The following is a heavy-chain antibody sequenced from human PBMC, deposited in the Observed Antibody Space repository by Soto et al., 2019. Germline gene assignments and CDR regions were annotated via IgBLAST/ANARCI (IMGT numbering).Heavy chain of an antibody. V-gene: IGHV3-30*03. Sequence: GGSLRLSGAASDFDFSSYGIHWVRQAPGKGLEWVAASSYDGRETFYADSAKGRFTVSKEMSKNTAFLQMNALRHEDTAVYFCARDSGWPILNFDNGGQGTQVKVSS. CDR1: DFDFSSYG. J-gene: IGHJ4*02. D-gene: IGHD3-10*01. CDR3: ARDSGWPILNFDN. CDR2: SSYDGRET.